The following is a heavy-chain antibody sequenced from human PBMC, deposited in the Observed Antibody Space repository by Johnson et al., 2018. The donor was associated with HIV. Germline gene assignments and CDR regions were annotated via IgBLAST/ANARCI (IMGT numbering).Heavy chain of an antibody. CDR1: GFTFSSYH. CDR2: IYSGGST. D-gene: IGHD1-26*01. V-gene: IGHV3-66*01. J-gene: IGHJ3*02. CDR3: ARDLSEGELVHAFDI. Sequence: VQLVESGGGVVQPGGSLRLSCAASGFTFSSYHMHWVRQAPGKGLGWVSVIYSGGSTYYAASVKGRFTISRDNSKNTLYLRMNSLRAEDTAVYYCARDLSEGELVHAFDIWGQGTMVTVSS.